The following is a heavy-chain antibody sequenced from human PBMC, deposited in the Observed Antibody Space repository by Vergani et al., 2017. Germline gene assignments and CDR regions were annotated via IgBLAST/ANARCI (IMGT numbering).Heavy chain of an antibody. D-gene: IGHD6-13*01. V-gene: IGHV5-51*01. Sequence: EVQLVQSGAEVKKPGESLKISCKGSGYSFTSYWIGWVRQMTGKGLEWMGIIYPGDSDTRYSPSFQGQVTISAAKSISTAYLQWSSLKASDTAMYYCARQAEGSYGSSWSRYYYYGMDVWGQGTTVTVSS. J-gene: IGHJ6*02. CDR3: ARQAEGSYGSSWSRYYYYGMDV. CDR1: GYSFTSYW. CDR2: IYPGDSDT.